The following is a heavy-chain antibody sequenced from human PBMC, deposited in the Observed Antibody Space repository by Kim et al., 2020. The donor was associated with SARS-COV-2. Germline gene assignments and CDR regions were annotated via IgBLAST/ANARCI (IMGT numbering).Heavy chain of an antibody. J-gene: IGHJ6*02. CDR2: IDPSDSYT. D-gene: IGHD2-2*01. CDR1: GYSFTSYW. Sequence: GASLKISCKGSGYSFTSYWISWVRQMPGKGLEWMGRIDPSDSYTNYSPSFQGHVTISADKSISTAYLQWSSLKASDTAMYYCASLDIVVVPAASGLYYYGMDVWGQETTGTVSS. CDR3: ASLDIVVVPAASGLYYYGMDV. V-gene: IGHV5-10-1*01.